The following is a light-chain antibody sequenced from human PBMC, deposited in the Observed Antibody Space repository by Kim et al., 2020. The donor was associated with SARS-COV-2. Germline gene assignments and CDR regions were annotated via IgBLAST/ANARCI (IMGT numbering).Light chain of an antibody. CDR1: QDISKS. J-gene: IGKJ4*01. CDR3: QQYDSLPLT. V-gene: IGKV1-33*01. Sequence: DIQMTQSPSSLSASVGDRVTITCQASQDISKSLNWYHQKAGKAPKLLIYDASKLQTGVPSRFSGSGSRTDFTFTISSLQPEDVATYYCQQYDSLPLTFGGGTKVDIK. CDR2: DAS.